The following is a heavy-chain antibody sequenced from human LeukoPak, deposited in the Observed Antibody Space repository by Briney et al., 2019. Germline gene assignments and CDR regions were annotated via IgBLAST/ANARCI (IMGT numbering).Heavy chain of an antibody. CDR1: GFPFNYAW. D-gene: IGHD4/OR15-4a*01. CDR2: ITSKTDGGAT. CDR3: TTYLTT. J-gene: IGHJ4*02. Sequence: PGGSLRLSRAVSGFPFNYAWLGWVRQAPGKGLEWVGRITSKTDGGATDYAAPVKGRFTISRDDSKNTLYLQMNSLKTEDTALYYCTTYLTTRGQGTLVTVSS. V-gene: IGHV3-15*01.